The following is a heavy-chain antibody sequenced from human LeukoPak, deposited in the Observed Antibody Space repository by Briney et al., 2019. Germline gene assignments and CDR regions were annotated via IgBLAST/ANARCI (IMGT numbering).Heavy chain of an antibody. CDR2: IYHSGST. J-gene: IGHJ6*03. V-gene: IGHV4-4*02. CDR3: ARETSQKGAHYMDV. CDR1: GFSVSASYM. Sequence: GSLRLSCAASGFSVSASYMSWVRQPPGKGLEWIGEIYHSGSTNYNPSLKSRVTISVDKSKNQFSLKLSSVTAADTAVYYCARETSQKGAHYMDVWGKGTTVTISS. D-gene: IGHD3-16*01.